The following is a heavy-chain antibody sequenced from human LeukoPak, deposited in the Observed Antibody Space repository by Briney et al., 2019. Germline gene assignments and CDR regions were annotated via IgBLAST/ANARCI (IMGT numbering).Heavy chain of an antibody. D-gene: IGHD3-22*01. CDR1: GYTFTGYY. J-gene: IGHJ4*02. V-gene: IGHV1-2*02. Sequence: ASVKVSCKASGYTFTGYYMHWVRQAPGQGLEWMGWINPNSGGTNYAQKFQGRVTMTRDTSISTAYMELGRLRSDDTAVYYCARAHYYDGTTYYAYFDYWGQGTLVTVSS. CDR2: INPNSGGT. CDR3: ARAHYYDGTTYYAYFDY.